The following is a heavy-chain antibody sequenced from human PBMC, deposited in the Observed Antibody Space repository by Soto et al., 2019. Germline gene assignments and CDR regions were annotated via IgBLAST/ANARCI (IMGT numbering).Heavy chain of an antibody. CDR1: GGSISSSSYY. CDR2: IYYSGST. J-gene: IGHJ5*02. V-gene: IGHV4-39*01. Sequence: SETLSLTCTVSGGSISSSSYYWGWIRQPPGKGLEWIGSIYYSGSTYYNPSLKSRVTISVDTSKNQFSLKLSSVTAADTAVYYCGSSRVVVPAAIFPNWFDPWGQGTLVTVSS. D-gene: IGHD2-2*01. CDR3: GSSRVVVPAAIFPNWFDP.